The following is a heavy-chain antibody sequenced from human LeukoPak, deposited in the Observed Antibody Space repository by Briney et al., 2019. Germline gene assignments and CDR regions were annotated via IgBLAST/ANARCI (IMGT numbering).Heavy chain of an antibody. CDR1: GFTFSSSA. V-gene: IGHV3-23*01. D-gene: IGHD5-12*01. CDR2: ISASGGST. CDR3: AKTGRSSYDPFDY. Sequence: PGGSLRLSCAAYGFTFSSSAMSWVSQAPGKGLEWVSAISASGGSTNYTDTVKGRFTISRDKSKNTLFLQMNTLRAEDTALYYCAKTGRSSYDPFDYWGQGTLVTVSS. J-gene: IGHJ4*02.